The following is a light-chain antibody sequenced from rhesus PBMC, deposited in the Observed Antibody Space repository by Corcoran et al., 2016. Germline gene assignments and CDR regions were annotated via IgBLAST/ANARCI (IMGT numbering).Light chain of an antibody. J-gene: IGKJ3*01. CDR1: ENVNNY. CDR2: KAS. V-gene: IGKV1-74*01. CDR3: QHGYGTPFT. Sequence: DIQMTQAPSSLSASVGDRVTITCRASENVNNYLNWYQQTPGKAPKLLIYKASILQSGVPSRFSGSGSWTDYTFTISSLQPDDVATYYCQHGYGTPFTFGPGTKLDIK.